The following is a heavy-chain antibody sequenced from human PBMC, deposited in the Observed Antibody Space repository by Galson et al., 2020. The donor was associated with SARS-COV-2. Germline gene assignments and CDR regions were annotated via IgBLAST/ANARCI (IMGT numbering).Heavy chain of an antibody. V-gene: IGHV4-31*03. CDR3: ARDGPDTSGYYLDY. CDR2: IHYSGRA. CDR1: GGSISSGAYY. Sequence: SETLSLTCTVSGGSISSGAYYWSWIRQHPGKGLEWIGYIHYSGRAYYNPSLKSRVTMSVDTSKNEFSLKLSSVTAADTAVYYCARDGPDTSGYYLDYWGQGTLVTVSS. D-gene: IGHD3-22*01. J-gene: IGHJ4*02.